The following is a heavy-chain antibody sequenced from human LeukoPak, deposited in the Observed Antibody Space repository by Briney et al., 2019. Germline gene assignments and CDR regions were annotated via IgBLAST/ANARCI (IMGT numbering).Heavy chain of an antibody. CDR1: GFTFSSYA. CDR2: ISGSGGST. CDR3: AKNAGLGYCTSTSCPFDP. Sequence: GGCLRLSCAASGFTFSSYAMSWANNAQGKGRDWISAISGSGGSTYYADSVKGRFTISRDNSKNTLFLQMNSLRAEDTAVYYCAKNAGLGYCTSTSCPFDPWGQGTLVTVSS. D-gene: IGHD2-2*01. J-gene: IGHJ5*02. V-gene: IGHV3-23*01.